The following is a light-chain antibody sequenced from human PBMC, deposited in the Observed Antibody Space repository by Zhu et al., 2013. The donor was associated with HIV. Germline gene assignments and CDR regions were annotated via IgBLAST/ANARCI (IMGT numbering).Light chain of an antibody. CDR2: AAS. J-gene: IGKJ3*01. CDR3: LQTYNTPFT. CDR1: QTISGY. Sequence: DIQMTQSPSSLSASVGDRVTITCRASQTISGYLSWFQQKPGKAPKLLIYAASSLQSGVPSRFSGSGSGTDFTLTINSLQPEDIATYSCLQTYNTPFTFGPGTKVEI. V-gene: IGKV1-39*01.